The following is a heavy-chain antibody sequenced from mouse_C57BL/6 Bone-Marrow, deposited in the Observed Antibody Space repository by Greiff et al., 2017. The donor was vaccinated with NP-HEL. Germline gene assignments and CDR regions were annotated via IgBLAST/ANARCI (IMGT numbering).Heavy chain of an antibody. CDR2: ISYDGSN. V-gene: IGHV3-6*01. D-gene: IGHD2-4*01. Sequence: EVQVVESGPGLVKPSQSLSLTCSVTGYSITSGYYWNWIRQFPGNKLEWMGYISYDGSNNYNPSLKNRISITRDTSKNQFFLKLNSVTTEDTATYYCARGTIYYDYDELDYWGQGTTLTVSS. CDR3: ARGTIYYDYDELDY. J-gene: IGHJ2*01. CDR1: GYSITSGYY.